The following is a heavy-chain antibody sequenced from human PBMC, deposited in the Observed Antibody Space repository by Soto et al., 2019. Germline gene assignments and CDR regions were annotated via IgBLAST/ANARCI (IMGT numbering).Heavy chain of an antibody. CDR3: ARDLRTCNGVCSAPLDL. J-gene: IGHJ3*01. Sequence: PGGSLRLSCAASGFTVSSNYMSWVRQAPGKGLEWVSVISSGGSTSYADSVKGRFTISRDNSENMVYLEINSLRAEDTAVYYCARDLRTCNGVCSAPLDLWGQGTMVTVSS. D-gene: IGHD2-8*01. CDR1: GFTVSSNY. V-gene: IGHV3-66*01. CDR2: ISSGGST.